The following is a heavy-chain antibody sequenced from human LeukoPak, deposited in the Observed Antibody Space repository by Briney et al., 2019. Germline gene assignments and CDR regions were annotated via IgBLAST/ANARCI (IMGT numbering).Heavy chain of an antibody. CDR1: GFTFSSYA. J-gene: IGHJ4*02. V-gene: IGHV3-23*01. Sequence: GGSLRLSCAASGFTFSSYAMSWVRQAPGKGLEWVSAICGSGGSTYYADSVKGRFTISRDNSKNTLYLQMNSLRAEDTAVYYCAASTAYYDILTGYYLDYWGQGTLVTVSS. CDR2: ICGSGGST. D-gene: IGHD3-9*01. CDR3: AASTAYYDILTGYYLDY.